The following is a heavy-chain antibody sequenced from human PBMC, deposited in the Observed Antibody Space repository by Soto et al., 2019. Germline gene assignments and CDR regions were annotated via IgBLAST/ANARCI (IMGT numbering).Heavy chain of an antibody. CDR1: GFTFSSYA. D-gene: IGHD3-22*01. CDR3: ATRRVVIYYFDY. V-gene: IGHV3-23*01. Sequence: PGGSLRLSCAASGFTFSSYAMSWVRQAPGKGLEWVSAISGSGGSTYYADSVKGRFTISRDNSKNTLYLQMNSLRAEDTAVYYCATRRVVIYYFDYWGQGTLVTVSS. CDR2: ISGSGGST. J-gene: IGHJ4*02.